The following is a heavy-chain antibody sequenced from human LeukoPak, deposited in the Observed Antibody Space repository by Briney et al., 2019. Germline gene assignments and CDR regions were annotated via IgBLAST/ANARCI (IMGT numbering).Heavy chain of an antibody. CDR2: IEKDGNTK. Sequence: GGSLRLSCAASGLTFSSYGMHWVRQAPGKGLEWVAFIEKDGNTKYYTDSVRGRFAISRDNSKNTLYLQMSSLRTEDTAMFYCTKARDFWTRRFFDYWGQGTLVTAFS. CDR3: TKARDFWTRRFFDY. J-gene: IGHJ4*02. CDR1: GLTFSSYG. V-gene: IGHV3-30*02. D-gene: IGHD3/OR15-3a*01.